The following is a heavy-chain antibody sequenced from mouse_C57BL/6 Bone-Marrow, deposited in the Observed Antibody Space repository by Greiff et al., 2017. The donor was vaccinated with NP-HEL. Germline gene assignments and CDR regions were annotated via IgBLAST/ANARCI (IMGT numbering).Heavy chain of an antibody. CDR1: GYTFTEYT. D-gene: IGHD4-1*01. J-gene: IGHJ4*01. Sequence: QVQLKESGAELVKPGASVKLSCKASGYTFTEYTIHWVKQRSGQGLEWIGWFYPGSGSIKYNEKFKDKATLTADKSSSTVYMELSRLTSEDSAVYFCAITGTGYYAMDYCGQGTSVTVSS. V-gene: IGHV1-62-2*01. CDR2: FYPGSGSI. CDR3: AITGTGYYAMDY.